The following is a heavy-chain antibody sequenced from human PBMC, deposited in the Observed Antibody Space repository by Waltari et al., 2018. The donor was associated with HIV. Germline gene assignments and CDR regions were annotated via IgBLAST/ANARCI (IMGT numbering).Heavy chain of an antibody. Sequence: VQLVESGGGLVQPGGSLRLSCAASGITFSSYWMTWVRQAPGKGLMWVSRINTGGSSTTYADSVKVRFTISRDNAKNTLFLQMNSLRAEDTAVYYCARETYSDYAFDYWGQGTLVTVSS. V-gene: IGHV3-74*01. CDR3: ARETYSDYAFDY. D-gene: IGHD4-17*01. CDR2: INTGGSST. J-gene: IGHJ4*02. CDR1: GITFSSYW.